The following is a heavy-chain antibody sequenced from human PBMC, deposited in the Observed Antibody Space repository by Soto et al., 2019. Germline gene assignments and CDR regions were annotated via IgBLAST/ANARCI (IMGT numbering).Heavy chain of an antibody. Sequence: GGSLRLSCAASGFTFSSYGMHWVRQAPGKGLEWVAVIWYDGSNKYYADSVKGRFTISRDNSKNTLYRQMNSLRAEDTAVYYCARRGRYYYGSGSYGHYYYMDVWGKGTTVTVSS. J-gene: IGHJ6*03. CDR1: GFTFSSYG. CDR2: IWYDGSNK. D-gene: IGHD3-10*01. V-gene: IGHV3-33*01. CDR3: ARRGRYYYGSGSYGHYYYMDV.